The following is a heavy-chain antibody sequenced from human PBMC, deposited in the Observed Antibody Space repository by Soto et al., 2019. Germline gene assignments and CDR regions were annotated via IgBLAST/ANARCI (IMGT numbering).Heavy chain of an antibody. V-gene: IGHV4-59*01. Sequence: PSETLSLTCTVSGGSISSYYWSWIRQPPGKGLEWFGYIYYSGSTNYNPSLKSRVTISVDTSKNQFSLKLSSVTAADTAVYYCARDRSYYDILTGYYNVPPHWFDPWGQGTLVTVS. D-gene: IGHD3-9*01. CDR2: IYYSGST. CDR1: GGSISSYY. CDR3: ARDRSYYDILTGYYNVPPHWFDP. J-gene: IGHJ5*02.